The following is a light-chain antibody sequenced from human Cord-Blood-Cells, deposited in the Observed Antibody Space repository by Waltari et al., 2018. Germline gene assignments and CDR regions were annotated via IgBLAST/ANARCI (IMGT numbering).Light chain of an antibody. CDR3: SSYTSSSTLYV. J-gene: IGLJ1*01. Sequence: QSALTQPASVSGSPGQSITISCTGTSSDVGGYNYVSWYQQHPGKAPKLMIYDVSKRPSWVSNRVSGSKSGNTASLTISGLQAEDEADYYCSSYTSSSTLYVFGTGTKVTVL. V-gene: IGLV2-14*01. CDR1: SSDVGGYNY. CDR2: DVS.